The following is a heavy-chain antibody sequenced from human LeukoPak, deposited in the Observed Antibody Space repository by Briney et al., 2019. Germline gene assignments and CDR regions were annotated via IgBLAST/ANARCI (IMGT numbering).Heavy chain of an antibody. V-gene: IGHV3-30*03. CDR2: ISYDGSNK. CDR3: ARDFCIPTSCLDH. D-gene: IGHD2-2*01. Sequence: GRSLRLSCAASGFTFSSYGMHWVRQAPGKGLEWVAVISYDGSNKYYADSVKGRFTISRDDSKNMLYLQMNSLRVEETATYFGARDFCIPTSCLDHWGQGTLVTVSS. J-gene: IGHJ4*02. CDR1: GFTFSSYG.